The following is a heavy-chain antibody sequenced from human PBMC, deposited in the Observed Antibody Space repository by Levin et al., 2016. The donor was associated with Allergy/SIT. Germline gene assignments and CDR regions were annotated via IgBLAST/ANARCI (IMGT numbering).Heavy chain of an antibody. D-gene: IGHD2-15*01. CDR3: ARGAPGHCSGGSCPYFDY. Sequence: SVKVSCKAFGGTFSSYAISWVRQAPGQGLEWMGGIILIFGTATYAQKFQGTVTITADKSTSTAYMELSSLRSEDTAVYYCARGAPGHCSGGSCPYFDYWGPGEPWSPSPQ. CDR2: IILIFGTA. V-gene: IGHV1-69*06. J-gene: IGHJ4*02. CDR1: GGTFSSYA.